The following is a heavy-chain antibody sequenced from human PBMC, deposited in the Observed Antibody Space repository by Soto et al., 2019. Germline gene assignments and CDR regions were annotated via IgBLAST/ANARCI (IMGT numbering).Heavy chain of an antibody. Sequence: VPVKRSCKASGYTLTGYHTDCVRHTNEQGLEWMGWMNPNSGNTGYAQKFQGRVTMTRNTSISTAYMELSSLRSEDTAVYYCARSRDDYGDDYYYYGMDVWGQGTTVTVSS. CDR1: GYTLTGYH. CDR2: MNPNSGNT. J-gene: IGHJ6*02. D-gene: IGHD4-17*01. CDR3: ARSRDDYGDDYYYYGMDV. V-gene: IGHV1-8*01.